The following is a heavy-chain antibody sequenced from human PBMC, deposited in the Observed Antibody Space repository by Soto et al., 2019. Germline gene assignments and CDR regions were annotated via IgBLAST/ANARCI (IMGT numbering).Heavy chain of an antibody. CDR3: ARVGNLLERAVAGGH. J-gene: IGHJ4*02. V-gene: IGHV3-23*01. CDR2: IGASTNP. CDR1: GFTFSDYA. Sequence: QPGGSLRLSCAASGFTFSDYAMSWVRQTPGKGLQWVSTIGASTNPYYPDSVKGRFTISRDNSKNTVYLQMHSLRAEDTAVYYCARVGNLLERAVAGGHWGQGTLVTVSS. D-gene: IGHD6-19*01.